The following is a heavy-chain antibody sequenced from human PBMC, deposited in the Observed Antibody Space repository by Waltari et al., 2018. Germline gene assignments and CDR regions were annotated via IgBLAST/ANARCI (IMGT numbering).Heavy chain of an antibody. CDR1: GYTFTSYA. J-gene: IGHJ4*02. V-gene: IGHV1-3*01. D-gene: IGHD6-19*01. Sequence: QVQLVQSGAEVKKPGASVKVSCKASGYTFTSYAMHWVRQAPGQRLEWMGWINAGNGNTKYSQKCQGRVTITADKSTSTDYMELSSLRSEDTAVYYCARTALYSSGGTDYWGQGTLVTVSS. CDR3: ARTALYSSGGTDY. CDR2: INAGNGNT.